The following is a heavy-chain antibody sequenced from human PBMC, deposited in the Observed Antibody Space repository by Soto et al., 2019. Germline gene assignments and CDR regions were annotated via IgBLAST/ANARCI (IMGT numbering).Heavy chain of an antibody. J-gene: IGHJ4*02. D-gene: IGHD6-13*01. Sequence: PSETLSLTCTVSGGSISSSSYYWGWSRQPPGKGLEWIGSIYYSGSTYYNPSLKSRVTISVDTSKNQFSLKLSSVTAADTAVYYCARHAGSSWYADYWGQGTLVTVSS. CDR2: IYYSGST. V-gene: IGHV4-39*01. CDR1: GGSISSSSYY. CDR3: ARHAGSSWYADY.